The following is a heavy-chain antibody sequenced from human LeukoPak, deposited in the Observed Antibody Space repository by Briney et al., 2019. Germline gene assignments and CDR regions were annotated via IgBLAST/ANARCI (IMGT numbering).Heavy chain of an antibody. J-gene: IGHJ5*02. CDR1: GGTFNNSA. D-gene: IGHD4-17*01. Sequence: SVKVSCKTSGGTFNNSAISWVRQAPGQGLEWLGGIMPPFGTAGYAQKFQGRVTITKDESTRTVYLELTSLTSDDTAVYYCARDVHGDYGSGWFDPWGQGTLVSVSS. CDR3: ARDVHGDYGSGWFDP. CDR2: IMPPFGTA. V-gene: IGHV1-69*05.